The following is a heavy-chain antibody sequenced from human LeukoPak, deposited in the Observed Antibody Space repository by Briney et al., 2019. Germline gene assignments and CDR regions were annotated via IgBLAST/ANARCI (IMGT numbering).Heavy chain of an antibody. Sequence: ASVKVSCKASGYTFTSYDINWVRQATGQGLEWMGWMNPNSGNTGYAQKFQGRVTITRNTSISTAYMELSGLRSEDTAVYYCARGRLSCSGGSCSSFDYWGQGTLVTVSS. J-gene: IGHJ4*02. CDR3: ARGRLSCSGGSCSSFDY. D-gene: IGHD2-15*01. CDR1: GYTFTSYD. V-gene: IGHV1-8*03. CDR2: MNPNSGNT.